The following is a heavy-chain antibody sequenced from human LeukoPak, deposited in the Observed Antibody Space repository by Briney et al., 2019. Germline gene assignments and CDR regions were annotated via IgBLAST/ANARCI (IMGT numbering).Heavy chain of an antibody. CDR3: AREDYVWGSYSLDV. CDR1: GFTFSGSA. V-gene: IGHV3-73*01. D-gene: IGHD3-16*01. J-gene: IGHJ6*04. Sequence: GGSLRLSCAASGFTFSGSAMHWVRQASGKGLEWVGRIRSKANSYATAYAASVKGRFTISRDDSKNTAYLQMNSLRAEDTAVYYCAREDYVWGSYSLDVWGKGTTVTISS. CDR2: IRSKANSYAT.